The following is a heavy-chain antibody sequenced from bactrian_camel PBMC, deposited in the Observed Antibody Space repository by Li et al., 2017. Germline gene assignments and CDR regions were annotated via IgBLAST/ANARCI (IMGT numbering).Heavy chain of an antibody. CDR2: ITRIHGGT. CDR3: AAVMGCSLAPWLRDPGQKEGPIS. CDR1: GYSYIVNC. J-gene: IGHJ4*01. D-gene: IGHD3*01. Sequence: QLVESGGGSVQAGGSLRLSCAASGYSYIVNCMGWFRQIPGKEREGVASITRIHGGTAYANSVKGRFIISRDNIKSMWYLQMNILKPEDTGMYYCAAVMGCSLAPWLRDPGQKEGPISWGQGTQVTVS. V-gene: IGHV3S63*01.